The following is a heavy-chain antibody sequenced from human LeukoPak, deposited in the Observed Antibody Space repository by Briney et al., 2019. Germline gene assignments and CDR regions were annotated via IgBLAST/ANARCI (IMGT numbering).Heavy chain of an antibody. CDR2: IYPGDSDT. CDR3: ARLILSSRWYLFDY. CDR1: GYSFTSYW. D-gene: IGHD6-13*01. J-gene: IGHJ4*02. Sequence: GESLKISCKGSGYSFTSYWIGWLCQMPGKGLEWMGIIYPGDSDTRYSPSFQGQVTISADKSISTAYLQWSSLTTSDTAMYYCARLILSSRWYLFDYWGQGTLVTVSS. V-gene: IGHV5-51*01.